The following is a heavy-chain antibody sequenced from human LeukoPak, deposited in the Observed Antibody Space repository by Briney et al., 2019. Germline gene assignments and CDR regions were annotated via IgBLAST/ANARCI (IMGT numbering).Heavy chain of an antibody. Sequence: SVKVSCKASGGTFSSCAISWVRQAPGQGLEWMGGIIPIFGTANYAQKFQGRVTITADESTSTAYMELSSLRSEDTAVYYCAREVGATLYYFDYWGQGTLVTVSS. V-gene: IGHV1-69*13. D-gene: IGHD1-26*01. CDR3: AREVGATLYYFDY. CDR1: GGTFSSCA. J-gene: IGHJ4*02. CDR2: IIPIFGTA.